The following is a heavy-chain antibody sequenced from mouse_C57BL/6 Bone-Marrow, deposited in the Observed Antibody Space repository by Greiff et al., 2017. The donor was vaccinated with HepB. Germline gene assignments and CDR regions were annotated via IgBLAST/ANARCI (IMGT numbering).Heavy chain of an antibody. CDR3: ARDETRAWFAY. V-gene: IGHV5-4*01. J-gene: IGHJ3*01. CDR1: GFTFSSYA. Sequence: EVQVVESGGGLVKPGGSLKLSCAASGFTFSSYAMSWVRQTPEKRLEWVATISDGGSYTYYPDNVKGRFTISRDNAKNNLYLQMSHLKSEDTAMYYCARDETRAWFAYWGQGTLVTVSA. CDR2: ISDGGSYT.